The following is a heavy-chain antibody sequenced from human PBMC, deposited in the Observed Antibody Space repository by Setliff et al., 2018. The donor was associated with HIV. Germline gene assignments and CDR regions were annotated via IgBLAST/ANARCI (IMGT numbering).Heavy chain of an antibody. CDR2: INTKNGYT. CDR1: SYTFTRYG. D-gene: IGHD3-9*01. CDR3: ARIGPDYDILTGYRDYYYMDV. J-gene: IGHJ6*03. V-gene: IGHV1-18*01. Sequence: ASVKVSCKASSYTFTRYGISWVRQAPGQGLEWMGWINTKNGYTKYVQRFQGRITMTTDTSASTAFLELRSLRFDDSAMYYCARIGPDYDILTGYRDYYYMDVWGKGTTVTVSS.